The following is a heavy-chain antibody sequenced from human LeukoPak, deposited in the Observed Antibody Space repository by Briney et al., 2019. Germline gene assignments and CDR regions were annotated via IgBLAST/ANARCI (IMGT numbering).Heavy chain of an antibody. V-gene: IGHV3-23*01. J-gene: IGHJ4*02. Sequence: GGSLRLSCAASGFTFSSYWMSWVRQAPGKGLEWVSAISGSGGSTYYADSVKGWFTIPRDNSKNTLYLQMNSLRAEDTAVYYCAREQSYGSGSYYVCYFDYWGQGTLVTVSS. CDR2: ISGSGGST. D-gene: IGHD3-10*01. CDR3: AREQSYGSGSYYVCYFDY. CDR1: GFTFSSYW.